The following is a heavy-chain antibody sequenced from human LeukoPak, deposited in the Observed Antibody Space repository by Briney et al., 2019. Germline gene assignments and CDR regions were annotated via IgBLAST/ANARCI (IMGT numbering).Heavy chain of an antibody. CDR3: ARSYRRGGFDI. V-gene: IGHV3-21*01. CDR1: GFTFSSYS. D-gene: IGHD4-23*01. CDR2: ISSSSSYI. Sequence: GGSLRLSCAASGFTFSSYSMNWVRQAPGKGLEWVSSISSSSSYIYYADSVQGRFTISRDNAKNSLYLQMNSLRAEDTAVYYCARSYRRGGFDIWGQGTMVTVSS. J-gene: IGHJ3*02.